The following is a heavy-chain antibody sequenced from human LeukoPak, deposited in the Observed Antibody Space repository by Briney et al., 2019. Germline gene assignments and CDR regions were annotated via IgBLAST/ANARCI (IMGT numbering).Heavy chain of an antibody. J-gene: IGHJ5*02. CDR3: ARAGGRSWFDP. V-gene: IGHV1-18*01. CDR1: GYTFTSYD. CDR2: ISAYNGNT. Sequence: GASVKVSCKASGYTFTSYDINWVRQATGQGLEWMGWISAYNGNTNYAQKLQGRVTMTTDTSTSTAYMELSRLTSDDTAVYYCARAGGRSWFDPWGQGTLVTVSS.